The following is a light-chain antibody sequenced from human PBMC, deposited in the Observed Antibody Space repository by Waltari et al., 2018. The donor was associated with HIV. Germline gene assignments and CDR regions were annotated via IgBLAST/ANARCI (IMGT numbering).Light chain of an antibody. CDR3: SSFSITSTLVV. J-gene: IGLJ2*01. CDR2: DAS. V-gene: IGLV2-14*03. CDR1: SSDIGGYTY. Sequence: QSALTQPASVSGSPGQSITIPCTGTSSDIGGYTYCRWYQQPPGKAPTRRIFDASKRPSGISNRFSGSKSGNTASLTISGLQADDEAHYFCSSFSITSTLVVFGGGTKLTVL.